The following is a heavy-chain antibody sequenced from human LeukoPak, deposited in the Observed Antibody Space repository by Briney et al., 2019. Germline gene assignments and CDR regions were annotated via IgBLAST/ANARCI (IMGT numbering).Heavy chain of an antibody. CDR1: VGTFSSYA. CDR3: ASVFGVVSILSDAFDI. V-gene: IGHV1-69*01. Sequence: SVKVSCKASVGTFSSYAISWVRQAPGQGLEWMGGIIPIFGTANYAQKFQGRVTITADESTSTAYMELSSLRSEDTAVYYCASVFGVVSILSDAFDIWGQGTMVTVSS. J-gene: IGHJ3*02. CDR2: IIPIFGTA. D-gene: IGHD3-3*01.